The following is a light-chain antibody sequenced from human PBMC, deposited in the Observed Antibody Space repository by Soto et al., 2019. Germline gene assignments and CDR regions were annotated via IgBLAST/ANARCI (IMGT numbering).Light chain of an antibody. Sequence: QSVLTQPPSVSGAPGQRVTISCTGSSSNIGAGYDVHWYQQLPGTAPKLLIYDNNNRPSGVPDRFSGFKSGTSASLAITGLQAEDEADYYCLSYDSSLTDYVFGTGTKLTVL. CDR1: SSNIGAGYD. J-gene: IGLJ1*01. V-gene: IGLV1-40*01. CDR2: DNN. CDR3: LSYDSSLTDYV.